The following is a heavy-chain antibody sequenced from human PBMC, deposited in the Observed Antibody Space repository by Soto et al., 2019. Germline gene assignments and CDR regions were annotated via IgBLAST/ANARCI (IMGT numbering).Heavy chain of an antibody. J-gene: IGHJ5*02. V-gene: IGHV2-70*01. CDR2: IDWDDDK. CDR1: GFSLSSSGMF. Sequence: SGPAGEPTQALTLTCTFSGFSLSSSGMFVSWIRQPPGKALEWLALIDWDDDKYYSTSLKTRLTISKDTSKNQVVLTMTNMDPVDTATYYCARMEKGYYYDSSGPTEYNWFDPWGQGTLVTVSS. D-gene: IGHD3-22*01. CDR3: ARMEKGYYYDSSGPTEYNWFDP.